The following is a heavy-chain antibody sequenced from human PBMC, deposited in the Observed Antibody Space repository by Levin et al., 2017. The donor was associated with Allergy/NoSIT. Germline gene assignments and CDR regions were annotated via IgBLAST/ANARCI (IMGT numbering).Heavy chain of an antibody. D-gene: IGHD6-13*01. CDR3: ARGWTAGTVY. J-gene: IGHJ4*02. CDR2: ISSSGDYI. Sequence: PGGSLRLSCAASGFTFSDYTMNWVRQAPGMGLEWVPAISSSGDYIYYADSVKGRFTISRDNAKNSLYLDMNSLKAEDTAVYFCARGWTAGTVYWGQGTQLTVSS. V-gene: IGHV3-21*01. CDR1: GFTFSDYT.